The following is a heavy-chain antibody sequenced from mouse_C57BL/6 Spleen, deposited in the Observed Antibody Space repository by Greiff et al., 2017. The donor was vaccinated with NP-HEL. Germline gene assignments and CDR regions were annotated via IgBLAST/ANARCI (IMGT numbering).Heavy chain of an antibody. V-gene: IGHV1-54*01. CDR3: ARYDGLYWYFDV. D-gene: IGHD2-3*01. CDR1: GYAFTNYL. Sequence: QVQLKESGAELVRPGTSVKVSCKASGYAFTNYLIEWVKQRPGQGLEWIGVINPGSGGTNYNEKLKGKATLTADKSSSTAYMQLSSLTSEDSAVYFCARYDGLYWYFDVWGTGTTVTVSS. CDR2: INPGSGGT. J-gene: IGHJ1*03.